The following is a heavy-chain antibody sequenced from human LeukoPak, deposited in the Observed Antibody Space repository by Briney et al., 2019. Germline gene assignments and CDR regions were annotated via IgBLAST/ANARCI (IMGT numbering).Heavy chain of an antibody. CDR2: ISAYNANT. CDR3: ARNRGYDSSGYYYDYYYGMDV. V-gene: IGHV1-18*01. J-gene: IGHJ6*02. CDR1: GYTFTSYG. Sequence: ASVKVSFKASGYTFTSYGISWVRQAPGQGLEWMGWISAYNANTNYAQELQGRVTMTTDTSTSTAYLELRSLRSDDTAVYYCARNRGYDSSGYYYDYYYGMDVWGQGTTVTVSS. D-gene: IGHD3-22*01.